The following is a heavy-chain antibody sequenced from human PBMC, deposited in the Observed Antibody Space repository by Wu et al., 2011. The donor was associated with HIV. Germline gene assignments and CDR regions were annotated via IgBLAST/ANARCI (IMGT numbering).Heavy chain of an antibody. CDR3: ARGTKAGYYYYGMDV. J-gene: IGHJ6*02. Sequence: QVQLVQSGAEVKKPGSSVKVSCKASGGTFSSFAISWVRQAPGQGLEWVGGFIPLFGTANYAQKFQGRLTITADKSTSTAYMELNSLRSGDTAVYYCARGTKAGYYYYGMDVWGQGTTVTVSS. CDR1: GGTFSSFA. CDR2: FIPLFGTA. D-gene: IGHD2-8*01. V-gene: IGHV1-69*14.